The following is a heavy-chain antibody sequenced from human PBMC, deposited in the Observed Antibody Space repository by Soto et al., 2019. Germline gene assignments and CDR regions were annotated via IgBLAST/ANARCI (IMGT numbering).Heavy chain of an antibody. V-gene: IGHV1-18*01. Sequence: QVQLVQSGAEVKKPGASVKVSCKASGYTFTSYGISWVRQAPGQGLEWMGWISAYNGNTNYAQKLQGRVTMTTDTSTSTAYMERRCLRSDDTAVYYCARFDYDILTGPKYPNDYWGQGTLVTVSS. J-gene: IGHJ4*02. CDR2: ISAYNGNT. D-gene: IGHD3-9*01. CDR3: ARFDYDILTGPKYPNDY. CDR1: GYTFTSYG.